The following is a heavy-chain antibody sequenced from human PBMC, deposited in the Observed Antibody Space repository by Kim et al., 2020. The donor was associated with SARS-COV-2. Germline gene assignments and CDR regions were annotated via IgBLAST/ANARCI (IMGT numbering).Heavy chain of an antibody. J-gene: IGHJ4*02. Sequence: GGSLRLSCAASGFTFSSYGMHWVRQAPGKGLEWVAVISYDGSNKYYADSVKGRFTISRDNSKNTLYLQMNSLRAEDTAVYYCAKDIEPYSSSSFFDYWGQGTLVTVSS. CDR1: GFTFSSYG. V-gene: IGHV3-30*18. D-gene: IGHD6-6*01. CDR2: ISYDGSNK. CDR3: AKDIEPYSSSSFFDY.